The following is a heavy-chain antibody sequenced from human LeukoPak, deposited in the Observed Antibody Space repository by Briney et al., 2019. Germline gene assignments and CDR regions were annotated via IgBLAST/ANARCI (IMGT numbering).Heavy chain of an antibody. CDR2: IWYDGSNK. J-gene: IGHJ2*01. CDR1: GFTFSSYG. CDR3: ARELISTTWRGNRSYFDL. D-gene: IGHD1-1*01. V-gene: IGHV3-33*01. Sequence: PGGSLRLSCAASGFTFSSYGMHWVRQAPGKGLEWVAVIWYDGSNKYYADSVKGRFTISRDNPKNTLYLRMNSLRAEDTAVYYCARELISTTWRGNRSYFDLWGRGTLVTVSS.